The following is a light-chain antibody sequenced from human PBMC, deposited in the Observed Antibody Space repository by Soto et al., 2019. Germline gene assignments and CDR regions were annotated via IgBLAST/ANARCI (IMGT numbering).Light chain of an antibody. Sequence: DLQMTQSPSTLSASVGDRVTITCRASQSISSWLAWYQQKPGKAPKLLIYDASSLESGVPSRFSGSGSGTEFTLTISSLQPDDFATYYCQQYNTQRWTFGQGTKVEIK. CDR2: DAS. J-gene: IGKJ1*01. CDR3: QQYNTQRWT. V-gene: IGKV1-5*01. CDR1: QSISSW.